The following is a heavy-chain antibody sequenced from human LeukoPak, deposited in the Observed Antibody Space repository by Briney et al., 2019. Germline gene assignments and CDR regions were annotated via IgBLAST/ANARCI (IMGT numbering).Heavy chain of an antibody. CDR1: GFTFSRYW. V-gene: IGHV3-7*03. J-gene: IGHJ4*02. Sequence: GGSLRLSCAASGFTFSRYWMSWVRQAPGKGLEWVANIKQDGSEKYYVDSVKGRFTISRDNAKNSPYLQMNSLRAEDTAIYYCARSIPYGTTWYGRSDYWGQGTLVTVPS. D-gene: IGHD6-13*01. CDR3: ARSIPYGTTWYGRSDY. CDR2: IKQDGSEK.